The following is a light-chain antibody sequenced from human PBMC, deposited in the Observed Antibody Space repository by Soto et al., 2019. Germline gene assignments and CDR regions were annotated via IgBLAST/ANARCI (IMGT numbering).Light chain of an antibody. CDR2: GAS. V-gene: IGKV3-20*01. J-gene: IGKJ1*01. CDR3: QDYDNTPRT. CDR1: QTVNNNF. Sequence: VVLTQSPGTLSLSPGERATLSCRAGQTVNNNFLAWYRQKTGQAPRLLIYGASSRATGVPDRFSGSGSGTDFTLTISRLEPEDYAVYFCQDYDNTPRTFGQGTKVDIK.